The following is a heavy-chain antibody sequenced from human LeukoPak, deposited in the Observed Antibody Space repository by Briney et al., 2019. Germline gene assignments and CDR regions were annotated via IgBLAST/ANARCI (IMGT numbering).Heavy chain of an antibody. D-gene: IGHD1-1*01. CDR1: GYIFTDYY. Sequence: ASVKVSCKASGYIFTDYYMHWVRQAPGQGLEWMGWINPNSGGTNYAQKFQGRVTMTRDTSISTAYMEVSRLGFDDTAVYYCARVTRTDYFDCWGQGTLVTVSS. CDR3: ARVTRTDYFDC. V-gene: IGHV1-2*02. J-gene: IGHJ4*02. CDR2: INPNSGGT.